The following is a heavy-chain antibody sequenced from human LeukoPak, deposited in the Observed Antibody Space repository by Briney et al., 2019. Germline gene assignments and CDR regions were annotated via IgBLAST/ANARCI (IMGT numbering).Heavy chain of an antibody. J-gene: IGHJ4*02. Sequence: GASVKVSCKASGGTFISYAISWVRQAPGQGLEWMGGIIPIFGTANYAQKFQGRVTITTDESTSTAYMELSSLRSEDTAVYYCARAGAIVATYFDYWGQGTLVTVSS. CDR3: ARAGAIVATYFDY. V-gene: IGHV1-69*05. CDR2: IIPIFGTA. CDR1: GGTFISYA. D-gene: IGHD5-12*01.